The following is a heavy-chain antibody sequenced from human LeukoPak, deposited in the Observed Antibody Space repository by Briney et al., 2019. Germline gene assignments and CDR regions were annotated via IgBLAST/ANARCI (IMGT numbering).Heavy chain of an antibody. J-gene: IGHJ4*02. D-gene: IGHD2/OR15-2a*01. V-gene: IGHV4-4*02. Sequence: SETLSLTCAVSGGSISSNNWWSWGRQPPGKGLEWIGEISHSGSTGYNPSLKSRVTISVDKSKNHFSLKLSSVTAADTAVYYCARNMVGETTFDYWGQGTLVTVSS. CDR3: ARNMVGETTFDY. CDR2: ISHSGST. CDR1: GGSISSNNW.